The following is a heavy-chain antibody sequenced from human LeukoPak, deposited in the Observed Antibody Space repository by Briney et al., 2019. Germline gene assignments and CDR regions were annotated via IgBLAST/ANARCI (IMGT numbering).Heavy chain of an antibody. CDR1: GLTSSSYS. J-gene: IGHJ5*02. V-gene: IGHV3-48*04. D-gene: IGHD6-6*01. CDR2: ISSSSSTI. Sequence: GGSLRLSCAASGLTSSSYSMNWVRQAPGKGLEWVSYISSSSSTIYYADSVKGRFTISRDNAKNSLYLQMNSLRAEDTAVYYCARSYSSSSNWFDPWGQGTLVTVSS. CDR3: ARSYSSSSNWFDP.